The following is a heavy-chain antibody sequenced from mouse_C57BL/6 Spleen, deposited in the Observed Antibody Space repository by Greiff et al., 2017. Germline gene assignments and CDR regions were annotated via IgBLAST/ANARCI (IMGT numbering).Heavy chain of an antibody. CDR3: ARSAGNYYAMDY. CDR2: IDPEDGEP. J-gene: IGHJ4*01. V-gene: IGHV14-2*01. CDR1: GFNIKDYY. D-gene: IGHD2-1*01. Sequence: EVQLQQSGAELVKPGASVKLSCTASGFNIKDYYMHWVKQRTEQGLEWIGRIDPEDGEPKYAPKFQGKATITAATSSNTAYLQLSSLTSEDTAVYYCARSAGNYYAMDYWGQGTSVTVSS.